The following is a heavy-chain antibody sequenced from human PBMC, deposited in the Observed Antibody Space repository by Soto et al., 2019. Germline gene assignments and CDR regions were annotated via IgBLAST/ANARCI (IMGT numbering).Heavy chain of an antibody. D-gene: IGHD5-12*01. CDR1: GISLSTDAVG. CDR2: IYWDDDK. V-gene: IGHV2-5*02. J-gene: IGHJ3*02. Sequence: KESGPTLVNPTQTLTLTCTFSGISLSTDAVGVAWIRQPPGKALEWLALIYWDDDKRYSPSLKSRLTIIKDTSKNQVVLTMTNMDPVDTAPYYCARRGEVATIISDAFDIWGPGTSVTVSS. CDR3: ARRGEVATIISDAFDI.